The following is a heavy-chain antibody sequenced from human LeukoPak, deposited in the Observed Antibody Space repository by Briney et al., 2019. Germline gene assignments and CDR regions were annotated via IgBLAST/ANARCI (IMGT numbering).Heavy chain of an antibody. CDR2: INHSGST. Sequence: PSETLSLTCAVYGGSFSGYYWSWIRQPPGKGLEWIGEINHSGSTNYNPSLKSRVTISVDTSKNQFSLKLSSVTAADTAVYYCCWNWARPSYYYYGMDVWGQGTTVTVSS. V-gene: IGHV4-34*01. CDR1: GGSFSGYY. D-gene: IGHD1-7*01. CDR3: CWNWARPSYYYYGMDV. J-gene: IGHJ6*02.